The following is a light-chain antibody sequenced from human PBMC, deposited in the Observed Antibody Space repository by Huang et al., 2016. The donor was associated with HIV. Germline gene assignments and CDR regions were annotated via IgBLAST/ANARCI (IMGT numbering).Light chain of an antibody. CDR3: QQYYSTPPT. CDR1: QSVLYSSNNNNY. CDR2: WAS. Sequence: DIVMTQSPDSLAVSLGERATINCKSSQSVLYSSNNNNYLAWYQQKPGQPTKLLMYWASTRESGVPDRFSGSGSGTDFTRTISSLQAGDGAVYYCQQYYSTPPTFGGGTKVEIK. V-gene: IGKV4-1*01. J-gene: IGKJ4*01.